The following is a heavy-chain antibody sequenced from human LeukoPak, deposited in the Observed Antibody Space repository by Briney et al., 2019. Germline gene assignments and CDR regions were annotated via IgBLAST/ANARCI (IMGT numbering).Heavy chain of an antibody. CDR3: ARDIVVVEGPNWFDP. Sequence: GGSLRLSCAASGFTFSSYWMSWVRQAPGKGLEWVANIKQDGSEKYYVDSVKGRFTISRDNAKNSLYLQMNSLRAEDTAVYYCARDIVVVEGPNWFDPWGQGTLVTVSS. CDR2: IKQDGSEK. CDR1: GFTFSSYW. V-gene: IGHV3-7*05. J-gene: IGHJ5*02. D-gene: IGHD2-15*01.